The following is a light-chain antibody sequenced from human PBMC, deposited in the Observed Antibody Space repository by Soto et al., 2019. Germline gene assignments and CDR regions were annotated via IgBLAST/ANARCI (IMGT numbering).Light chain of an antibody. CDR2: RND. J-gene: IGLJ1*01. CDR3: SSYTTSSTRV. CDR1: SSNIGADFD. Sequence: QSVLTQPPSVSGAPGQTVTISCTGGSSNIGADFDVHWYQHLPGTAPKLLISRNDNRPSGVPDRFSGSKSGTSASLTITGLQAEDEADYYCSSYTTSSTRVFGTGTKLTVL. V-gene: IGLV1-40*01.